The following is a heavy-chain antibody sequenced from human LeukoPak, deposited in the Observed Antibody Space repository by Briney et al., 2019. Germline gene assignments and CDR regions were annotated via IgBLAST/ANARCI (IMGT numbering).Heavy chain of an antibody. D-gene: IGHD3-9*01. Sequence: PSETLSLTCSVSGGSISSYYWSWIRQPAGKGLEWIGHISTSGSTNYNPSLKSRVTMSVDTSKNQFSLKLTSVTAADTAVYYCARNLPFDILTGYYISPFDCWGQETLVTVSS. CDR2: ISTSGST. CDR1: GGSISSYY. V-gene: IGHV4-4*07. J-gene: IGHJ4*02. CDR3: ARNLPFDILTGYYISPFDC.